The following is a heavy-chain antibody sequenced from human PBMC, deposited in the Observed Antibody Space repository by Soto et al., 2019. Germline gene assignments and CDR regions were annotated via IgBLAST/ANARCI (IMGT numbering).Heavy chain of an antibody. CDR2: ISGSGGST. CDR3: AKDPRGVVVVAATPFDP. CDR1: GFTFSSYA. Sequence: GGSLRLSCAASGFTFSSYAMSWVRQAPGKGLEWVSAISGSGGSTYYADSVKGRFTISRDNSKNTLYLQMNSLRAEDTAVYYCAKDPRGVVVVAATPFDPWGQGTLVTVSS. D-gene: IGHD2-15*01. J-gene: IGHJ5*02. V-gene: IGHV3-23*01.